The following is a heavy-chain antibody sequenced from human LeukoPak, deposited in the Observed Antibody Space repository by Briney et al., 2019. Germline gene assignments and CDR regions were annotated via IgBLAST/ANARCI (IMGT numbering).Heavy chain of an antibody. CDR1: GFTFSSYA. V-gene: IGHV3-23*01. Sequence: GGSLRLSCAASGFTFSSYAMSWVRQAPGKGLEWVSAISGSGGSTYYADSVKGRFTISRDNSKNTLYPQMNSLRAEDTAVYYCAKSLYYDFWSGPSTWGQGTLVTVSS. CDR3: AKSLYYDFWSGPST. J-gene: IGHJ5*02. CDR2: ISGSGGST. D-gene: IGHD3-3*01.